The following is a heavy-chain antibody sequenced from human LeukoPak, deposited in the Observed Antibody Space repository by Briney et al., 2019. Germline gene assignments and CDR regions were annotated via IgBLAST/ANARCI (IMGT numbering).Heavy chain of an antibody. CDR3: AREDEDGKYCSGPRGNWFDP. CDR2: IYISGSI. Sequence: SETLSLTCTVSGDSISSDSYYWSWIRQPAGKGLEWIGRIYISGSINHNPSLKSRVTISVDTSKNQFSLKLSSVTAADTAVYYCAREDEDGKYCSGPRGNWFDPWGQGTLVTVSS. D-gene: IGHD3-10*01. J-gene: IGHJ5*02. V-gene: IGHV4-61*02. CDR1: GDSISSDSYY.